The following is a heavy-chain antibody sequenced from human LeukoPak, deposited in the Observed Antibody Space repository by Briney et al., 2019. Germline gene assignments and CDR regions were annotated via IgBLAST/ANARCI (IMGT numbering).Heavy chain of an antibody. J-gene: IGHJ4*02. CDR2: ISGSGGST. V-gene: IGHV3-23*01. Sequence: GGSLRLSCAASGFTFSSYAMSWVRQAPGKGLEWVSAISGSGGSTYYADSMKGRFTISRDNSKNTLYLQMNSLRAEDTAVYYCAKDGPDDFWTGYDYWGQGTLVTVSS. D-gene: IGHD3-3*01. CDR1: GFTFSSYA. CDR3: AKDGPDDFWTGYDY.